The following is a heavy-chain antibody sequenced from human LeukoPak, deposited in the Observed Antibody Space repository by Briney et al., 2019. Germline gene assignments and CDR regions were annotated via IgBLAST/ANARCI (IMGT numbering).Heavy chain of an antibody. D-gene: IGHD3-10*01. Sequence: SETLSLTCTVSGGSISSHYWSWIRQPPGKGLEWIGYIYYSGSTKYNPSLKSRVTISVDTSKNQLSLKLSSVTAADTAVYYCARHRYYFGSGSLAYFDYWGQGTLVTVSS. CDR1: GGSISSHY. CDR2: IYYSGST. CDR3: ARHRYYFGSGSLAYFDY. V-gene: IGHV4-59*08. J-gene: IGHJ4*02.